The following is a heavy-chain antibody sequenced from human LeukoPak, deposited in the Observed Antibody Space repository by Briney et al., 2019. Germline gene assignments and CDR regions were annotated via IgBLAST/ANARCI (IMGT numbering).Heavy chain of an antibody. CDR2: INHSGST. Sequence: PGGSLRLSCAASGFTFSSYAMSWVRQAPGKGLEWIGEINHSGSTNYNPSLKSRVTISVDTSKNQFSLKLSSVTAADTAVYYCARFGSGWHYFDYWGQGTLVTVSS. D-gene: IGHD6-19*01. V-gene: IGHV4-34*01. CDR3: ARFGSGWHYFDY. J-gene: IGHJ4*02. CDR1: GFTFSSYA.